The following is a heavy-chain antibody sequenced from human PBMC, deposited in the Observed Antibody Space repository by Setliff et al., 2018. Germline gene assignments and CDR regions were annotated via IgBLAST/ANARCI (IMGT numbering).Heavy chain of an antibody. CDR2: ISNSGGST. J-gene: IGHJ4*02. CDR3: AKYVKKFAHFDY. V-gene: IGHV3-23*01. Sequence: LRLSCAASGFTFSSYAMTWVRQVPGKGLEWVSIISNSGGSTYYADSVKGRFTISRDNAKNTLYLQMNSLRAEDMAVYYCAKYVKKFAHFDYWGQGTLVTVSS. D-gene: IGHD3-16*01. CDR1: GFTFSSYA.